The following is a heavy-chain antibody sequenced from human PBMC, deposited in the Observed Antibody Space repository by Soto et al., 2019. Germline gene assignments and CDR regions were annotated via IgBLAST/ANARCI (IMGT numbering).Heavy chain of an antibody. CDR2: SSPRGDTI. J-gene: IGHJ4*02. D-gene: IGHD2-8*01. V-gene: IGHV3-48*02. CDR1: GFSLAKYA. CDR3: AKGPHTNVGWPYYFES. Sequence: PGGSLRLSCVASGFSLAKYAMNWGRQTPGKGLEWISYSSPRGDTIYYADSVEGRFTISRDNARNSLSLHMSSLRDEDSALYYCAKGPHTNVGWPYYFESWGQGVPVTVSS.